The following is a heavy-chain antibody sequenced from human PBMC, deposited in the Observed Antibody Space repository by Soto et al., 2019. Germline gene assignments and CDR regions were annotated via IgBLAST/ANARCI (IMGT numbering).Heavy chain of an antibody. CDR2: INHSGST. J-gene: IGHJ4*02. CDR3: ATSYGNAWYTY. D-gene: IGHD6-13*01. V-gene: IGHV4-34*01. CDR1: GGSFSGYY. Sequence: SETLSLTCAVYGGSFSGYYWSWIRQPPGKGLEWIGEINHSGSTDYNPSLKSRLTISVDTAKNQFTLQLTSVTAADTAVYYCATSYGNAWYTYWGQGTQVTVSS.